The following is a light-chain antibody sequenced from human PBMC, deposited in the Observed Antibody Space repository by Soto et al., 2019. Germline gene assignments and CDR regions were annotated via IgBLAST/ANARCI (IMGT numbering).Light chain of an antibody. V-gene: IGLV2-14*01. J-gene: IGLJ3*02. CDR3: SSYTSNTIWV. Sequence: QSVLTQPASVSGSPGQSINISCTGTSSDVGGYNYVSWYQQHPGKAPKLMIFAVTNRPSGVSNRFSGSKSGNTASLTISGLQAEDEADYYCSSYTSNTIWVFGGGTKLTAL. CDR2: AVT. CDR1: SSDVGGYNY.